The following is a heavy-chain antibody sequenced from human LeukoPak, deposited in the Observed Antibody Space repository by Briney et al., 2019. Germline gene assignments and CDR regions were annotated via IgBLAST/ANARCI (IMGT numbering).Heavy chain of an antibody. D-gene: IGHD3-22*01. J-gene: IGHJ5*02. CDR2: ISGDKSHT. CDR1: GSTFSTYW. Sequence: GGSLRLSCAGSGSTFSTYWIHWVRQAPGQGLVWVSGISGDKSHTAYADSVKGRFTISRDNAKNTLHLQMNSLRDEDTAVYYCATATFYATSGYFPSWGQGTLVTVSS. V-gene: IGHV3-74*01. CDR3: ATATFYATSGYFPS.